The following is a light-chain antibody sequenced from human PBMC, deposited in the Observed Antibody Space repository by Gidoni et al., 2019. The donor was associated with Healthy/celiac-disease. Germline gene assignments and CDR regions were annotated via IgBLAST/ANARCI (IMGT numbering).Light chain of an antibody. Sequence: LVMTQSPLSLPVTPGEPASIPCRSSQSLLHSNGYNYLDWYLQKPGQSPQLLIYLCSNRASGVPDRFSGSGSGTDFTLKISRVEAEDVGVYYCMQALQTPFTFGQGTRLEIK. CDR2: LCS. CDR1: QSLLHSNGYNY. CDR3: MQALQTPFT. V-gene: IGKV2-28*01. J-gene: IGKJ5*01.